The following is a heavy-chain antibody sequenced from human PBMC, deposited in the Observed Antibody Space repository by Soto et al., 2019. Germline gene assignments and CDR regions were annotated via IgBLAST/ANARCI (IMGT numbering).Heavy chain of an antibody. J-gene: IGHJ4*02. CDR2: INPILSMS. CDR3: ASSYGSGYRAFDY. D-gene: IGHD3-10*01. CDR1: GDTFTFYS. Sequence: QVQLVQSGAEVKRPGSSVKVSCKASGDTFTFYSINWVRQAPGLGLEWMGRINPILSMSNYAQRFQGRVTMTADXSTSTAYMELSSLRSEDTAIYYCASSYGSGYRAFDYWGQGALVTVSS. V-gene: IGHV1-69*02.